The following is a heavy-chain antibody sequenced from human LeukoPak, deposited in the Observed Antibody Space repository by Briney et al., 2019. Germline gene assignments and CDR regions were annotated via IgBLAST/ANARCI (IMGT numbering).Heavy chain of an antibody. Sequence: SETLSLTCTVSGGSMSSHYWSWIRQPPGKGLEWIGYVYYSGSTNYNPSLKNRVTISVDRSRNQFSLKLNSVTAADTAVYYCAKHLTNAYYDMIWFDPWGQGTLVTVSS. CDR2: VYYSGST. J-gene: IGHJ5*02. D-gene: IGHD3-22*01. CDR3: AKHLTNAYYDMIWFDP. V-gene: IGHV4-59*11. CDR1: GGSMSSHY.